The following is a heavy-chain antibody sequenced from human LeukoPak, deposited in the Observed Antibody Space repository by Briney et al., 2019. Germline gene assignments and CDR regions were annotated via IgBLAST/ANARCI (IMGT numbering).Heavy chain of an antibody. CDR2: IRYDGSNK. Sequence: GGSLRLSCAASGFTFSSYGMHWVRQAPGKGLEWVAFIRYDGSNKYYADSVKGRFTISRDNSKNTLYLQMNSLRAEDTAVYYCAKTALRFLEYNWFDPWGQGTLVTVSS. CDR1: GFTFSSYG. V-gene: IGHV3-30*02. CDR3: AKTALRFLEYNWFDP. J-gene: IGHJ5*02. D-gene: IGHD3-3*01.